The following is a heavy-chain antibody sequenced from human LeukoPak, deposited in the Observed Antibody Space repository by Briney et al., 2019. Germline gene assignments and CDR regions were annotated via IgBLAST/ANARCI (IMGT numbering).Heavy chain of an antibody. CDR1: GFTFSGYA. D-gene: IGHD2-15*01. CDR3: FFLASTYTDAHASGMDV. V-gene: IGHV3-23*01. CDR2: ISGSGGST. J-gene: IGHJ6*02. Sequence: PGGSLRLSCAASGFTFSGYAMSWVRQAPRKGLEWVSAISGSGGSTYYADSVKGRFTISRDNSKNTLYLQMNSLRAEDTAVYYCFFLASTYTDAHASGMDVWGQGTTVTVSS.